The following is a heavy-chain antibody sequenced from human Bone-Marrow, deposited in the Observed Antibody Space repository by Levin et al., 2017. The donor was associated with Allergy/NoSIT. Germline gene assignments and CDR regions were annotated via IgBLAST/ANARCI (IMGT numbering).Heavy chain of an antibody. CDR3: ARGRLTLWNRDYYGMDV. D-gene: IGHD1-1*01. V-gene: IGHV1-8*01. Sequence: GASVKVSCKASKYTVTSYEINWVRQATGQGLEWMGWVNPNSGDTDYAQKFQGRVTMTRNISIDTIYMDLSGLRSDDTAVYYCARGRLTLWNRDYYGMDVWGQGTTVTVSS. J-gene: IGHJ6*02. CDR2: VNPNSGDT. CDR1: KYTVTSYE.